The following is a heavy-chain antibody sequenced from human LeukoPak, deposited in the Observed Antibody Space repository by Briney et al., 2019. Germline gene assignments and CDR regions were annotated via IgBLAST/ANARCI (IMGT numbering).Heavy chain of an antibody. CDR1: GDSISNYY. CDR2: IYTSGST. V-gene: IGHV4-4*07. J-gene: IGHJ6*03. CDR3: ARVIRSTTEYYYYMDV. Sequence: PSETLSLTCIISGDSISNYYWSWIRQPAGKGLEWIGRIYTSGSTNYNPSLKSRVTMSLDTSNNQFSLRLSSVTAADTAVYFCARVIRSTTEYYYYMDVWGKGTTVTVSS. D-gene: IGHD4-17*01.